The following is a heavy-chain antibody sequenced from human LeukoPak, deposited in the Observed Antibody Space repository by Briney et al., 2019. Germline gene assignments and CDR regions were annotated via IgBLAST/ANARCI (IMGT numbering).Heavy chain of an antibody. CDR1: GYTFTGYY. CDR3: ARDHGYCSSTSCAFFGYYYYMDV. J-gene: IGHJ6*03. Sequence: ASVKVSCKASGYTFTGYYMHWVRQAPGQGLEWMGWINPNSGGTNYAQKFQGRVTMTRDTSISTAYMELSRLRSDDTAVYYCARDHGYCSSTSCAFFGYYYYMDVWGKGTTVTVSS. D-gene: IGHD2-2*01. CDR2: INPNSGGT. V-gene: IGHV1-2*02.